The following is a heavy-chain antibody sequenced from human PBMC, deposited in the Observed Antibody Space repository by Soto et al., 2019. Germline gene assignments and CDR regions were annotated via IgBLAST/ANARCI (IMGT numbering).Heavy chain of an antibody. Sequence: TETLSLGCGVYGGSVDRSHWWSAVRCSPGRGLEWIGNVYHTGDTNFNPSLQSRVTFSVDKSNNQFSLRLTSVAAADTAVYFCVRDIVTPGGNSYF. V-gene: IGHV4-4*01. CDR2: VYHTGDT. CDR3: VRDIVTPGGNSYF. J-gene: IGHJ1*01. CDR1: GGSVDRSHW. D-gene: IGHD4-17*01.